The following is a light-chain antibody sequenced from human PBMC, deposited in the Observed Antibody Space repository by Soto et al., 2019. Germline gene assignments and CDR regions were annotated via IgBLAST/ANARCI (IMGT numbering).Light chain of an antibody. CDR2: YDN. CDR1: GSNIGNNY. Sequence: QAVVTQPPSVSAAPGQKVTISCSGSGSNIGNNYVSWYQQLPGTAPKLLIYYDNKRPSGIPDRFSGSKSDTSATLGITGLQTGDEADYYCGTWDSSLSAGGVFGGGTKLTVL. V-gene: IGLV1-51*01. J-gene: IGLJ2*01. CDR3: GTWDSSLSAGGV.